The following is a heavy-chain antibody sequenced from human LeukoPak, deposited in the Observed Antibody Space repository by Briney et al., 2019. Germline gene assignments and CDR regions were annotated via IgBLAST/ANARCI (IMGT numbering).Heavy chain of an antibody. V-gene: IGHV4-39*07. Sequence: SETLSLTCTVSGGSISSSSYYWGWIRQPPGKGLEWIGSIYHSGSTYYNPSLKSRVTISVDTSKNQFSLKLSSVTAADTAVYYCARVSVPYYFDYWGQGTLVTVSS. CDR2: IYHSGST. J-gene: IGHJ4*02. CDR3: ARVSVPYYFDY. CDR1: GGSISSSSYY.